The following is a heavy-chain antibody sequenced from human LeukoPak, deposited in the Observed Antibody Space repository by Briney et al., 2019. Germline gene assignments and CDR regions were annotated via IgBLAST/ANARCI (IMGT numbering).Heavy chain of an antibody. D-gene: IGHD5-12*01. V-gene: IGHV4-34*01. CDR3: AFEGPVSGYAFDP. J-gene: IGHJ5*02. CDR1: GESFSEYY. CDR2: INHSGGT. Sequence: SETLSLTCAVYGESFSEYYWSWIRQPPGKGLEWIAQINHSGGTNYHPSLKTRVTISLDTSKNQVSLKLRSVTAADTAVYYCAFEGPVSGYAFDPWGQGALVAVSS.